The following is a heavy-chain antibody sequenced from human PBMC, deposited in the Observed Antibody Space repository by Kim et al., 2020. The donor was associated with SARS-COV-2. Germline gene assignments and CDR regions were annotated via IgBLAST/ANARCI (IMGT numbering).Heavy chain of an antibody. Sequence: GGSLRLSCVASGFSFTNAWMNWVRQAPGKGLEWVGRIISKTDGEYIPYAAPVQGRFTISRHDSKNTVYLQMNTLKTMDTGVYYCWAHNGPGSWDHCGQGAPVTLSS. V-gene: IGHV3-15*06. CDR1: GFSFTNAW. D-gene: IGHD3-10*01. CDR3: WAHNGPGSWDH. CDR2: IISKTDGEYI. J-gene: IGHJ1*01.